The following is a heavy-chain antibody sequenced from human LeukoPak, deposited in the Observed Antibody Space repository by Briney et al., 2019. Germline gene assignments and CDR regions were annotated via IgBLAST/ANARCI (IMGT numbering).Heavy chain of an antibody. V-gene: IGHV1-69*05. Sequence: ASVKVSCKASGGTFSSYAISWVRQAPGQGREWMGRIIPIFGTANYAQKFQGRVTITTDESTSTAYMELSSLRSEDTAVYYCASSQTYYYDSSGLPHWGQGTLVTVSS. CDR3: ASSQTYYYDSSGLPH. CDR2: IIPIFGTA. CDR1: GGTFSSYA. J-gene: IGHJ1*01. D-gene: IGHD3-22*01.